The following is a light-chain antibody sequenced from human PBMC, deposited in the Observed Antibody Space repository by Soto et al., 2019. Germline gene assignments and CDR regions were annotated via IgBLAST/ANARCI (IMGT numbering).Light chain of an antibody. Sequence: ETVLTQSPGTLSLSPGERATLSCRASQSVRNNYLAWYQQKPGQAPRLLISGASSRAAGIPDRFSGSGSETDFTLTISRLEPEDFAVYYCQQYDSSPITFGQGTRLEIK. J-gene: IGKJ5*01. CDR1: QSVRNNY. CDR3: QQYDSSPIT. V-gene: IGKV3-20*01. CDR2: GAS.